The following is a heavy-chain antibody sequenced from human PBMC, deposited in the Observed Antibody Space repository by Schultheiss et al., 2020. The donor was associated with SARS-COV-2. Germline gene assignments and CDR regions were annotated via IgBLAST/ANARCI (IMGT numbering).Heavy chain of an antibody. Sequence: SETLSLTCTVSGGSISDYYWSWIRQPPGKGLEWIGYIFSSGNSKYNPSLKSRVTISADTSKNQFSLKLSSVTAADTAVYYCARRDGYNYYFDYWGQGTLVTVSS. D-gene: IGHD5-24*01. J-gene: IGHJ4*02. CDR2: IFSSGNS. CDR1: GGSISDYY. V-gene: IGHV4-59*08. CDR3: ARRDGYNYYFDY.